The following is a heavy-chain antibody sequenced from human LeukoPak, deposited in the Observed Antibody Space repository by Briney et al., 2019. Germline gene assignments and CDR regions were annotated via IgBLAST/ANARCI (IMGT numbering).Heavy chain of an antibody. D-gene: IGHD2-15*01. J-gene: IGHJ5*02. CDR1: GCTFSSDS. Sequence: AGALTLSCAASGCTFSSDSFNWVRHPPRKGLEWVSSISISSSYTYYADSVKSRFTISRDNAKNTLYLQMNSLRAEDTAVYYCACDLGGRYNWFDPWGQGTLVTVSS. CDR3: ACDLGGRYNWFDP. V-gene: IGHV3-21*01. CDR2: ISISSSYT.